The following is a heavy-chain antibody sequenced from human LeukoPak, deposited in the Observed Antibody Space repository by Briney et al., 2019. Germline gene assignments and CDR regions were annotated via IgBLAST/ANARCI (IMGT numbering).Heavy chain of an antibody. CDR2: INHSGST. CDR1: GGSFSGYY. CDR3: ARTNSDGSGTYYKNHYCGMDV. V-gene: IGHV4-34*01. Sequence: SETLSLTRAVYGGSFSGYYWSWIRQPPGKGLEWIGEINHSGSTNYNPSLKSRVTVSVDTSKNQFSLKLSSVTAADTAVYYCARTNSDGSGTYYKNHYCGMDVGGKGTTVTVSS. D-gene: IGHD3-10*01. J-gene: IGHJ6*04.